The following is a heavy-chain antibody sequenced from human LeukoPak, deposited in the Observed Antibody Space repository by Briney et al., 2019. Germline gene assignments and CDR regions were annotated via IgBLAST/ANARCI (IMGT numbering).Heavy chain of an antibody. J-gene: IGHJ4*01. CDR2: IRSSSET. CDR3: VSPVFINF. D-gene: IGHD1-14*01. V-gene: IGHV3-48*01. Sequence: GGSLRLSCAASGFIFSQYSMNWVRQAPGKGLEWVSHIRSSSETFYADSVKDRFIISRDNSKNAVYLQMSSLRPEDTAVYYCVSPVFINFWGQGTLVTVSS. CDR1: GFIFSQYS.